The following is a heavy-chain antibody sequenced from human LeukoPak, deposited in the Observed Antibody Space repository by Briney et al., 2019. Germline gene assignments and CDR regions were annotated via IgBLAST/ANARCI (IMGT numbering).Heavy chain of an antibody. D-gene: IGHD6-13*01. Sequence: GGSLRLSCAASGFTFSSYSMNWVRQAPGKGLEWVSSISSSSSYIYYADSVKGRFTISRDNAKNSPYLQVNSLRAEDTAVYYCARVYGSSWYSDYWGQGTLVTVSS. CDR3: ARVYGSSWYSDY. J-gene: IGHJ4*02. CDR2: ISSSSSYI. V-gene: IGHV3-21*01. CDR1: GFTFSSYS.